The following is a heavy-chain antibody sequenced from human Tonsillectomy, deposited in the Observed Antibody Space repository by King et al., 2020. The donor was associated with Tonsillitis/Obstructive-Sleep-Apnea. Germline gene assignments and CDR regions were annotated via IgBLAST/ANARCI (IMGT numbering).Heavy chain of an antibody. J-gene: IGHJ3*02. D-gene: IGHD3-16*02. CDR1: GYTFTSYG. CDR3: ARKGEYVGYIWGSYRSDAFDI. V-gene: IGHV1-18*01. CDR2: ISAYNGNT. Sequence: QLVQSGAEVKKPGASVKVSCKASGYTFTSYGISWVRQAPGQGLEWMGWISAYNGNTNYAQKLQGRVTMTTDTSTTTAYMELRSLRSDDTAVYYCARKGEYVGYIWGSYRSDAFDIWGQETMVTVS.